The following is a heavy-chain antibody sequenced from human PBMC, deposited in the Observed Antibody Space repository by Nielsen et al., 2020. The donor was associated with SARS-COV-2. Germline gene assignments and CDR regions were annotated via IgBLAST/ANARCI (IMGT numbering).Heavy chain of an antibody. D-gene: IGHD6-6*01. CDR2: ISSSSSYI. Sequence: GESLKISCAASGFTFSSYSMNWVRQAPGKGLEWVSYISSSSSYIYYADSVKGRFTISRDNAKNSLYLQMNSLSAEDTAVYYCASGAARGNYYYYYMDVWGKGTTVTVSS. CDR3: ASGAARGNYYYYYMDV. CDR1: GFTFSSYS. J-gene: IGHJ6*03. V-gene: IGHV3-21*05.